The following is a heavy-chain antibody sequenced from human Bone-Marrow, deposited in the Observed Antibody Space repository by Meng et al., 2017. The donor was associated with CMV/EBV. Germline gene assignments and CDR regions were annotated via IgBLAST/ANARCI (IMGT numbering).Heavy chain of an antibody. CDR1: GFTFSRYA. CDR3: ARQIEEEYDAFDI. D-gene: IGHD2/OR15-2a*01. V-gene: IGHV3-30*04. CDR2: ISYDGSNK. Sequence: GESLKISCAASGFTFSRYATHWVRQAPGKGLEWVAVISYDGSNKYYADSVKGRFTISRDNSKNTLYLQMNSLRAEDTAVYYCARQIEEEYDAFDIWGQGTMVTVSS. J-gene: IGHJ3*02.